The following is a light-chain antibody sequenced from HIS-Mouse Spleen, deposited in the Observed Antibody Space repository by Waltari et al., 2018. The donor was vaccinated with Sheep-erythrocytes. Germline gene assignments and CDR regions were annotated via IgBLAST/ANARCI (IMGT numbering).Light chain of an antibody. Sequence: QSALTQPRSVSASPGQSVPLPCTGTSSHVGGYYSVSWYQQHPGKAPKRMSYDVSKRPSGVPDRFSGSKSGNTASLTISGLQAEDEADYYCCSYAGSYTWVFGGGTKLTVL. CDR1: SSHVGGYYS. CDR3: CSYAGSYTWV. V-gene: IGLV2-11*01. CDR2: DVS. J-gene: IGLJ3*02.